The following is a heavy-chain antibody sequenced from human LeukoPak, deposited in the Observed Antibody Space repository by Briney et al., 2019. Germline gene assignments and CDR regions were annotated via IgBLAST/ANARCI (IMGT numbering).Heavy chain of an antibody. CDR3: DGRNYYDSSGYFDY. J-gene: IGHJ4*02. CDR2: IYHSGST. V-gene: IGHV4-38-2*02. D-gene: IGHD3-22*01. Sequence: PSETLSLTCTVSGYSISSGYYWGWIRQPPGKGLEWIGSIYHSGSTYYNPSLKSRVTISVDTSKNKFSLKLSSVNAADTAVYYCDGRNYYDSSGYFDYWGQGTLVTVSS. CDR1: GYSISSGYY.